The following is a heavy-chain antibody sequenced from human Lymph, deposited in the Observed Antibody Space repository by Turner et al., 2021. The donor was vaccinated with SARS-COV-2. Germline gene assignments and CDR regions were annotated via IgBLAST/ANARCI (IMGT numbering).Heavy chain of an antibody. D-gene: IGHD4-17*01. V-gene: IGHV3-21*01. J-gene: IGHJ4*02. CDR1: GFTFSTYS. CDR2: ISSSSSYI. CDR3: ARDIPTTADYFDY. Sequence: EVQLVESGGGLVKPGGSLRLPCAASGFTFSTYSMNWVRQAPGKGLEWISSISSSSSYIYYADSVKSRFTISRDDAKNSLYLQMNSLRAEDTAVYYCARDIPTTADYFDYWGQGTLVTVSS.